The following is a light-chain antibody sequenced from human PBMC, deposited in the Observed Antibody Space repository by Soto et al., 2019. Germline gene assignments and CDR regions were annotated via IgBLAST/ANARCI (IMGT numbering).Light chain of an antibody. CDR3: QQYNNWPFS. CDR1: QDVTTN. CDR2: DIS. Sequence: EIVMTQSPATLSMSPGERATLSCRAAQDVTTNFAWYQLKRGQPPRLLIYDISTRATGVPARFSGSGSGTEFTLTISGLQSEDFALYFCQQYNNWPFSFGQGTRLEIK. V-gene: IGKV3-15*01. J-gene: IGKJ5*01.